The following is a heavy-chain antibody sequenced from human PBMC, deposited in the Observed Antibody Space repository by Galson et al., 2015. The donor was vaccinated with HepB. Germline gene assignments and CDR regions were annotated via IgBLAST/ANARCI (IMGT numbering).Heavy chain of an antibody. D-gene: IGHD6-19*01. CDR3: AKELSVAGYGMDV. CDR1: GFTFSSYG. Sequence: SLRLSCAASGFTFSSYGMHWVRQAPGKGLEWVAVIWYDGSNKYYADSVKGRFTISRDNSKNTLYLQMNSLRAEDTAVHYCAKELSVAGYGMDVWGQGTTVTVSS. CDR2: IWYDGSNK. V-gene: IGHV3-33*06. J-gene: IGHJ6*02.